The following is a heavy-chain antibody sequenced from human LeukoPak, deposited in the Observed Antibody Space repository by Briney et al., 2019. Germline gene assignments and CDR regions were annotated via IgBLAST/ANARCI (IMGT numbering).Heavy chain of an antibody. CDR2: MNPNSGGT. Sequence: GASVKVSCKASGYTFSDYYLHWVRQAPGQGLEWMGWMNPNSGGTNYAQKFQGRITITGDTSTAYLELSRLRSDDTAVYYCARDLGSTIIVGGDAFDLWGQGTMVTVSS. V-gene: IGHV1-2*02. CDR3: ARDLGSTIIVGGDAFDL. D-gene: IGHD3-22*01. CDR1: GYTFSDYY. J-gene: IGHJ3*01.